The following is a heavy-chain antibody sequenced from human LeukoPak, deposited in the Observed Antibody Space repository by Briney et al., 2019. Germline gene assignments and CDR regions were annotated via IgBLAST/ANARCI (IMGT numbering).Heavy chain of an antibody. CDR2: INPNSGGT. D-gene: IGHD3-10*01. CDR1: GYTFTGYY. Sequence: GASVKVSCKASGYTFTGYYMHWVRQAPGQGPEWMGWINPNSGGTNYAQKFQGRVTMTRDTSISTAYMELSRLRSDDTAVYYCAREAVGGVYYGSGSYFARWFDPWGQGTLVTVSS. J-gene: IGHJ5*02. V-gene: IGHV1-2*02. CDR3: AREAVGGVYYGSGSYFARWFDP.